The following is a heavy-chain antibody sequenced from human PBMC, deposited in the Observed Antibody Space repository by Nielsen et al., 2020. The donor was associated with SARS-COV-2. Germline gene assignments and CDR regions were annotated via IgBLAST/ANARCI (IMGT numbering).Heavy chain of an antibody. V-gene: IGHV3-33*06. Sequence: GESLKISCAASGFTFSSYGMHWVRQAPGKGLEWVAVIWYDGSNKYYADSVKGRFTISRDNSKNTLYLQMNSLRAEDTAVYYCAKALSSYFDYWGQGTLVTVSS. D-gene: IGHD6-6*01. J-gene: IGHJ4*02. CDR3: AKALSSYFDY. CDR1: GFTFSSYG. CDR2: IWYDGSNK.